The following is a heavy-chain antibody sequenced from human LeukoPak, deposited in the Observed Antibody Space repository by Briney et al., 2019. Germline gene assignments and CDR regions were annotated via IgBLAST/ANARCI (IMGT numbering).Heavy chain of an antibody. CDR1: GGSISSYY. J-gene: IGHJ4*02. CDR2: IYYSGST. CDR3: AGTVVRAWNPTRLTV. D-gene: IGHD1-1*01. V-gene: IGHV4-59*08. Sequence: RASETLSLTCTVSGGSISSYYWSWIRQPPGKGLEWIGYIYYSGSTNYNPSLKSRVTISVDTSKNQFSLKLSSVTAADTAVYYCAGTVVRAWNPTRLTVWGQGTLVTVSS.